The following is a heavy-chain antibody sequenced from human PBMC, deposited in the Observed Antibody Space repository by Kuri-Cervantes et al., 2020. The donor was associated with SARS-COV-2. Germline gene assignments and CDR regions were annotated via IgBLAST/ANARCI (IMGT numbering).Heavy chain of an antibody. V-gene: IGHV1-2*02. D-gene: IGHD3-22*01. CDR3: ARVPPTYYYDSSGYVSAFDI. CDR2: INPNSGGT. J-gene: IGHJ3*02. Sequence: ASVKVSCKASGYTFTGYYMHWVRQAPGQGLEWMGWINPNSGGTNYAQKLQGRVTMTTDTSTSTAYMELRSLRSDDTAVYYCARVPPTYYYDSSGYVSAFDIWGQGTMVTVSS. CDR1: GYTFTGYY.